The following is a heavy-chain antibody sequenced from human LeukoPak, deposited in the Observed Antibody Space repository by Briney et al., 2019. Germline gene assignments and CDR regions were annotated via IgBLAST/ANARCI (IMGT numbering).Heavy chain of an antibody. CDR1: GYSISSGYY. CDR3: ARYNYDFWSGYSKWFDP. D-gene: IGHD3-3*01. J-gene: IGHJ5*02. Sequence: SETLSLTCTVSGYSISSGYYWGWIRQPPGKGLEWIGSIYYSGSTNYNPSLKSRVTISVDTSKNQFSLKLSSVTAADTAVYYCARYNYDFWSGYSKWFDPWGQGTLVTVSS. V-gene: IGHV4-38-2*02. CDR2: IYYSGST.